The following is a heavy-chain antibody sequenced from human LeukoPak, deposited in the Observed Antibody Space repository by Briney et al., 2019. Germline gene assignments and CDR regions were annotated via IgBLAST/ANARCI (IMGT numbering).Heavy chain of an antibody. D-gene: IGHD6-6*01. J-gene: IGHJ4*02. V-gene: IGHV3-48*01. CDR2: ISSGSGTV. Sequence: GGSLRLSCAASGFTFRSYSMNWVRQAPGKGPEWVSYISSGSGTVYYADSVKGRFTISRDNAKNSLYLQMNSLRAEDTAVYYCAVTSSFDYWGQGTLVTVSS. CDR1: GFTFRSYS. CDR3: AVTSSFDY.